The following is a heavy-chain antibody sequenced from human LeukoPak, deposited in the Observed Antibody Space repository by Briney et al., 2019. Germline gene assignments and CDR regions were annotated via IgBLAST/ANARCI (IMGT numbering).Heavy chain of an antibody. CDR3: ARKAGYSSSWHFDY. J-gene: IGHJ4*02. Sequence: SETLSLTCAVSGGSISSSNWWSWVRQPPEKGLEWIGEIYHSGSTNYNPSLKSRVTISVDKSKNQFSLKLSSVTAADTAVYYCARKAGYSSSWHFDYWGQGTLVTVSS. CDR2: IYHSGST. D-gene: IGHD6-13*01. V-gene: IGHV4-4*02. CDR1: GGSISSSNW.